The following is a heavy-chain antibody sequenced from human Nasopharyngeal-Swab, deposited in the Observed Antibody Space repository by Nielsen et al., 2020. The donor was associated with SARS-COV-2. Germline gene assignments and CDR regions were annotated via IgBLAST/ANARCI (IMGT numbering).Heavy chain of an antibody. CDR2: ISTSDATI. Sequence: GESLKISCVASGFTFNNYEMNWVRQAPGKGLEWVSYISTSDATIHYADSVRGRFIISRDNAKKSLYLQMNSLRAEDTAVYYCARASRGWSWGQGTLVTVSS. CDR3: ARASRGWS. J-gene: IGHJ5*02. CDR1: GFTFNNYE. V-gene: IGHV3-48*03. D-gene: IGHD6-19*01.